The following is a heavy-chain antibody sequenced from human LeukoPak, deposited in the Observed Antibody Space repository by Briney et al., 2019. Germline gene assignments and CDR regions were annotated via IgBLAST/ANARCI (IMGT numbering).Heavy chain of an antibody. CDR1: GFTFSSYA. V-gene: IGHV3-30-3*01. Sequence: GGSLRLSCAASGFTFSSYAMHWVRQAPGKGLEWVAVISYDGSNKYYADSVKGRFTISRDNSKNTLYLQMNSLRAEDTAVYYCAKDPDPLRYFDWLSSNYFDYWGQGTLVTVSS. J-gene: IGHJ4*02. CDR2: ISYDGSNK. D-gene: IGHD3-9*01. CDR3: AKDPDPLRYFDWLSSNYFDY.